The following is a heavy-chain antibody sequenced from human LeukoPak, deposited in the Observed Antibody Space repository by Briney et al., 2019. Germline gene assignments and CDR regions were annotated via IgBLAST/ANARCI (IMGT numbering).Heavy chain of an antibody. J-gene: IGHJ4*02. D-gene: IGHD5-24*01. V-gene: IGHV3-74*01. Sequence: GGSLRLSCAASGFTFSSYWTHWVRHAPGKGLVWVSRINSDGSSTSYADSVKGRFTISRDNAKNTLYLQMNSLRAEDTAVYYCARVQGEMATIGGVFDYWGQGTLVTVSS. CDR1: GFTFSSYW. CDR2: INSDGSST. CDR3: ARVQGEMATIGGVFDY.